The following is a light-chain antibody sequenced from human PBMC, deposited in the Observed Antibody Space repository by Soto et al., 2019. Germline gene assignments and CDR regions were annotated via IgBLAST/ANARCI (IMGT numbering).Light chain of an antibody. CDR1: SSNIGAGYD. CDR3: QSYDSSRSGWV. Sequence: QSVLTQPPSVSGAPGQRVTISCTGSSSNIGAGYDVHWYQQLPGTAPKLLIYGNSNRPSGVPDRFSGSKSGTSASLAITGVQDEDEADYYCQSYDSSRSGWVFGGGTKVTVL. V-gene: IGLV1-40*01. J-gene: IGLJ3*02. CDR2: GNS.